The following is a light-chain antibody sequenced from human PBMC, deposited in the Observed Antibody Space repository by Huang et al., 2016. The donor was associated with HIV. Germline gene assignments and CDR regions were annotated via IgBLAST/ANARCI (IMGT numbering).Light chain of an antibody. CDR1: QGIRNT. V-gene: IGKV1D-13*01. J-gene: IGKJ4*01. Sequence: QLTQSPSSLSAAVGDRVTITGRASQGIRNTLAWYQQKPGKAPKLLIYDASSWQTGAPSRCSGSGSGTDFTLTISSLQPEDCATYYCQQFNHYPLTFGGGTKVEIE. CDR2: DAS. CDR3: QQFNHYPLT.